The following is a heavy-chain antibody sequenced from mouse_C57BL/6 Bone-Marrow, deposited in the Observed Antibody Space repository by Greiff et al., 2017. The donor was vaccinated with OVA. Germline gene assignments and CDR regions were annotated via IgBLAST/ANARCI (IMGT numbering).Heavy chain of an antibody. Sequence: QVQLQQPGAELVRPGSSVKLSCKASGYTFTSYWMHWVKQRPIQGLEWIGNIDPSDSETHYNQKFKDKATLTVDKSSSTAYMQLSSLTSEDSAVYYCAREASTVVARYWYFDVWGTGTTVTVSS. J-gene: IGHJ1*03. CDR2: IDPSDSET. D-gene: IGHD1-1*01. CDR1: GYTFTSYW. V-gene: IGHV1-52*01. CDR3: AREASTVVARYWYFDV.